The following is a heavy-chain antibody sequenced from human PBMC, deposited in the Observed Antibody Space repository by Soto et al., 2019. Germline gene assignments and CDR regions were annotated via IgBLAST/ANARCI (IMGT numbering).Heavy chain of an antibody. CDR2: SHHSGST. V-gene: IGHV4-39*01. Sequence: PSETLSFTCSVSGVSTRTSSYSWGWVRQPPGKGLEWIGTSHHSGSTYYNPSLNIGATISVDTSRNEVSLSVNSVTAADTAIYFCARLRGSGHPAFFDYWGQGALVTVSS. D-gene: IGHD3-10*01. CDR3: ARLRGSGHPAFFDY. J-gene: IGHJ4*02. CDR1: GVSTRTSSYS.